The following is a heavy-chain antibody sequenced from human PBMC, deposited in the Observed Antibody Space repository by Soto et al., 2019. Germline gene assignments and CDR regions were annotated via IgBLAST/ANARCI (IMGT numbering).Heavy chain of an antibody. CDR1: GFTFSNYG. CDR3: ARDWVWFGAHPIDY. Sequence: QVQLVESGGGVVQPGGSRRLSCAASGFTFSNYGMHWVRRAPGKGLEWVAVISYDGSNKYYADSVKGRFTISRDNSKNTLYLQMNSLTTEDTAVYYCARDWVWFGAHPIDYWGQGTLVTVSS. V-gene: IGHV3-30*03. J-gene: IGHJ4*02. D-gene: IGHD3-10*01. CDR2: ISYDGSNK.